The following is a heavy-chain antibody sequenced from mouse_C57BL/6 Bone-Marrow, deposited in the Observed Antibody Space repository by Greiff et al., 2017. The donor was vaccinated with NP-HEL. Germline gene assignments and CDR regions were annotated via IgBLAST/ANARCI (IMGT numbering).Heavy chain of an antibody. J-gene: IGHJ3*01. V-gene: IGHV1-50*01. CDR2: IDPSDSYT. Sequence: VQLQQPGAELVKPGASVKLSCKASGYTFTSYWMQWVKQRPGQGLEWIGEIDPSDSYTNYNQKFKGKATLTVDTSSSTAYMQLSSLTSEDSAVYYCAREADDGYPAWFAYWGQGTLVTVSA. D-gene: IGHD2-3*01. CDR1: GYTFTSYW. CDR3: AREADDGYPAWFAY.